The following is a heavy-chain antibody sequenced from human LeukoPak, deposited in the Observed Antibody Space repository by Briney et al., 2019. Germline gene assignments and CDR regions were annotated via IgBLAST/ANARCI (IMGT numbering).Heavy chain of an antibody. CDR3: ARVPLYCSGGSCSFLGYYYYGMDV. J-gene: IGHJ6*02. CDR1: GYTFTSYD. V-gene: IGHV1-8*01. Sequence: ASVKVSCKASGYTFTSYDINWVRQATGQGLEWMGWMNPNRGNTDYAQKFQGRVTMTRNTSISTAYMELSSPRSEDTAVYYCARVPLYCSGGSCSFLGYYYYGMDVWGQGTTVTVSS. D-gene: IGHD2-15*01. CDR2: MNPNRGNT.